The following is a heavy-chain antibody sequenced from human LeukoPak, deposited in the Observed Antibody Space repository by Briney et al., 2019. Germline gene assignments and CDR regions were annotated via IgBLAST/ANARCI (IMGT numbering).Heavy chain of an antibody. J-gene: IGHJ4*02. Sequence: HPGGSLRLSCAAPGFTFSSYAMSWVRQAPGKGLEWVSATSGSGGSTYYADSVKGRFTISRDNSKNTLYLQMNSLRAEDTAVYYCANQVVTAVYWGQGTLVTVSS. CDR1: GFTFSSYA. D-gene: IGHD2-21*02. CDR3: ANQVVTAVY. CDR2: TSGSGGST. V-gene: IGHV3-23*01.